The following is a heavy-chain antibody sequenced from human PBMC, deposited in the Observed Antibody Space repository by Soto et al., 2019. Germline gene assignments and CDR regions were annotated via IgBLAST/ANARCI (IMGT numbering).Heavy chain of an antibody. CDR1: GFTFSGSA. CDR3: TRRPGAYYYYGMDV. CDR2: IRSKANSYAT. D-gene: IGHD3-10*01. J-gene: IGHJ6*01. V-gene: IGHV3-73*01. Sequence: EVQLVESGGGLVQPGGSLKLSCAASGFTFSGSAMHWVRQASGKGLEWVGGIRSKANSYATAYAASVKGRFTISRDDSTNAAYLQMNSLKTEDAAVYYCTRRPGAYYYYGMDVWGQGTTVTVSS.